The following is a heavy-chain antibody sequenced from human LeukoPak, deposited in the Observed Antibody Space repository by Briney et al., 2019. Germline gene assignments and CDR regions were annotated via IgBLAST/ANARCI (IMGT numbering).Heavy chain of an antibody. CDR3: ASYNPRYCSSTSCYTAFDY. J-gene: IGHJ4*02. Sequence: ASVKVSCKASGGTFSSYAISWVRQAPGQGLEWMGGIIPIFGTANYAQKFQGRVTITADESTSTAYMELSSLRSEDTAVYYCASYNPRYCSSTSCYTAFDYWGQGTLVTVSS. D-gene: IGHD2-2*02. V-gene: IGHV1-69*13. CDR1: GGTFSSYA. CDR2: IIPIFGTA.